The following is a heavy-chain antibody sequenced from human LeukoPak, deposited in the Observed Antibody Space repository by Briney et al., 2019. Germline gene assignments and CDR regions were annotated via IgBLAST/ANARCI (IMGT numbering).Heavy chain of an antibody. CDR1: GFTFSRFG. J-gene: IGHJ4*02. D-gene: IGHD2-15*01. V-gene: IGHV3-48*02. CDR3: AQKGGTDY. Sequence: PGGSLRLSCAASGFTFSRFGMNWVRQAPGKGLEWVSYIGSMGSPTYYADAVKGRFTISRDNAKNSLYLQMNSLRDDDTAVYYCAQKGGTDYWGQGTLVTVSS. CDR2: IGSMGSPT.